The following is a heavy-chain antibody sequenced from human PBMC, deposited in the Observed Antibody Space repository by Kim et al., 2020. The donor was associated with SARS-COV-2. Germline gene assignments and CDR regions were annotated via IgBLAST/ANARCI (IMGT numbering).Heavy chain of an antibody. V-gene: IGHV3-7*01. J-gene: IGHJ4*02. Sequence: GGSLRLSCAASGFTFSSYWMSWVRQAPGKGLEWVANIKQDGSEKYYVDSVKGRFTISRDNAKNSLYLQMNSLRAEDTAVYYCARDWVNYYGSRGSGFDYWGQGTLVTVSS. CDR1: GFTFSSYW. D-gene: IGHD3-10*01. CDR2: IKQDGSEK. CDR3: ARDWVNYYGSRGSGFDY.